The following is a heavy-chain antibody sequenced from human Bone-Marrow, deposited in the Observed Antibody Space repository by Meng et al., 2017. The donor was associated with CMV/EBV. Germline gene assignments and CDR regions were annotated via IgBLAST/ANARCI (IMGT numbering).Heavy chain of an antibody. CDR1: GFTFSSYS. D-gene: IGHD3-16*01. CDR3: VQTLY. J-gene: IGHJ4*02. CDR2: ISSSSSYI. V-gene: IGHV3-21*01. Sequence: GESLKISCAASGFTFSSYSMNWVRQAPGKGLEWVSFISSSSSYIYYADSVKGRFTISRDNAKNSLHLQMNNLRAEDTAIYYCVQTLYWGQGTRVTGS.